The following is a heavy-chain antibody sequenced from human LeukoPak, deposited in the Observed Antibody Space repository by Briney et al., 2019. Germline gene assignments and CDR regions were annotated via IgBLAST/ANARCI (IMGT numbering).Heavy chain of an antibody. CDR3: ARDSSTAMVGY. CDR1: GFTVSSNY. V-gene: IGHV3-53*01. J-gene: IGHJ4*02. D-gene: IGHD5-18*01. Sequence: GGSLRLSCAASGFTVSSNYMSWARQAPGKGLEWVSVIYSGGSTHYAASVKGRFTISRDNSKTTLYLQMNSLRAEDTAVYYCARDSSTAMVGYWGQGTLVTVSS. CDR2: IYSGGST.